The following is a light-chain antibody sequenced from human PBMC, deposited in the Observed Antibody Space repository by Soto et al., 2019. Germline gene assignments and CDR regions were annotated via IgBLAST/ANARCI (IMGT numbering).Light chain of an antibody. J-gene: IGKJ4*01. CDR2: AAS. V-gene: IGKV1-39*01. CDR3: QQSYSTPPALT. CDR1: QSISSY. Sequence: DIQMTQSPSSLSASVGDRVTITCRASQSISSYLNWYQQKPGKAPKLLIYAASSLQSGVPSRFSGSGSGTDFTLTISSLKPEDFATYYCQQSYSTPPALTFGGGTKVEI.